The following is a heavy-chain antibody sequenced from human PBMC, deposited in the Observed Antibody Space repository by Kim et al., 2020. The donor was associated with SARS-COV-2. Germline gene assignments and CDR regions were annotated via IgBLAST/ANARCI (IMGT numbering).Heavy chain of an antibody. Sequence: SETLSLTCTVSGGSISNYYWSWIRQPPGKGLEWIGYIHYSGSTNYNPSLKSRVTISVDTSKNQLSLKLSSVNAADTAVYYCARTRVGSGLTFDYWGQGTL. D-gene: IGHD3-10*01. CDR2: IHYSGST. V-gene: IGHV4-59*01. J-gene: IGHJ4*02. CDR1: GGSISNYY. CDR3: ARTRVGSGLTFDY.